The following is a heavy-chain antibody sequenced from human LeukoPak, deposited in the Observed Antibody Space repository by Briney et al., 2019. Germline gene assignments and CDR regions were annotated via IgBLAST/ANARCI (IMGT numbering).Heavy chain of an antibody. CDR2: LSHAGNT. CDR3: ARHNAPRRVGFDF. D-gene: IGHD2-2*01. V-gene: IGHV4-59*04. Sequence: SETLSLTCTVSGASISSYYWSWIRQPPGKGLEWVACLSHAGNTWYNPSLESRLSISVDTSKNQFSLKFSSVTAADTALYWCARHNAPRRVGFDFWGQGILVTVSS. CDR1: GASISSYY. J-gene: IGHJ4*02.